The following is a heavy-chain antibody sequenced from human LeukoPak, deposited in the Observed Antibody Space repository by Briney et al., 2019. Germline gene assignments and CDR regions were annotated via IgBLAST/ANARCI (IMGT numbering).Heavy chain of an antibody. CDR2: IYYGGST. CDR1: GDSINSNY. J-gene: IGHJ4*02. V-gene: IGHV4-59*01. D-gene: IGHD2-15*01. CDR3: ARLLAGCPGGRCRAHFDY. Sequence: SETLSLTCSVSGDSINSNYWSWMRQPPGKGLEWIGYIYYGGSTNYNPSLKSRVSMSVDTSKNQSSRNLSSVTAADTAVYHCARLLAGCPGGRCRAHFDYWGQGTLVTVSS.